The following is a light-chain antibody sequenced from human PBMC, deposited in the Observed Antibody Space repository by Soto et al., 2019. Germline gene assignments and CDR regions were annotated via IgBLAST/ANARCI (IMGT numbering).Light chain of an antibody. CDR2: SNN. CDR3: AAWDDSLSGPVYV. Sequence: QSVLTQPRSASGTPGQRVTICCSGSSSNIGSNYVYWYQQLPGTAPKLLIYSNNQRPSGVPDRFSGSKSGTSASLAISGLRSEDEADYYCAAWDDSLSGPVYVFGTGTKLTVL. CDR1: SSNIGSNY. J-gene: IGLJ1*01. V-gene: IGLV1-47*02.